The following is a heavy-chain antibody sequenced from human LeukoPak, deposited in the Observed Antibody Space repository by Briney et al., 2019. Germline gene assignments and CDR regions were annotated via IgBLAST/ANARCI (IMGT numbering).Heavy chain of an antibody. CDR2: ISSSGSTI. V-gene: IGHV3-48*03. D-gene: IGHD1-26*01. CDR1: GFTFSSYE. J-gene: IGHJ5*02. CDR3: ARSRGSYNWFDP. Sequence: GGSLRLSCAASGFTFSSYEMNWVRQAPGKGLEWVSYISSSGSTIYYADSVKGRFTISRDNAKNSLYLQMNSLRAEDTAVYYCARSRGSYNWFDPWGQGTLVTVSS.